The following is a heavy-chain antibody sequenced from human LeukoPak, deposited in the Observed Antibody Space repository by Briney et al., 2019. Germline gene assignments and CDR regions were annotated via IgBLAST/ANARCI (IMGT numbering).Heavy chain of an antibody. J-gene: IGHJ5*02. CDR1: GFTFSSYA. V-gene: IGHV3-30-3*01. CDR3: ARVRPEFDP. CDR2: ISYDGSNK. Sequence: GGSLRLSCAASGFTFSSYAMHWVRQAPGKGLEWVAVISYDGSNKYYADSVKGRFTISRDNSKNTLYLQMNSLRAEDTAVYYCARVRPEFDPWGPGTLVTVSS.